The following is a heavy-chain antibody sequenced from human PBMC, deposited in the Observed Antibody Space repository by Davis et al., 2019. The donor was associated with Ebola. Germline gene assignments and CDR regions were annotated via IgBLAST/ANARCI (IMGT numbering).Heavy chain of an antibody. J-gene: IGHJ3*02. Sequence: MPSETLSLTCTVSGGSISSGGYYWSWIRQHPGKGLEWIGYIYYSGSTYYNPSLKSRVTISVDTSKNQFSLKLSSVTAADTAVYYCARGYADGIRTDDAFDIWGQGTMVTVSS. V-gene: IGHV4-31*03. CDR3: ARGYADGIRTDDAFDI. D-gene: IGHD2-8*01. CDR1: GGSISSGGYY. CDR2: IYYSGST.